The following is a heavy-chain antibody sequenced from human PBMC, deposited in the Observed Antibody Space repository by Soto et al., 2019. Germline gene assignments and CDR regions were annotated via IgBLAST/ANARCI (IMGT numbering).Heavy chain of an antibody. Sequence: SVKVSCKASGGTFSSYAISWVRQAPGQGLEWMGGIIPIFGTANYAQKFQGRVTITADESTSTAYMELSSLRSEDTAVYYCARYCSGGSCYPGDAFDIWGQGTMVTVS. CDR3: ARYCSGGSCYPGDAFDI. V-gene: IGHV1-69*13. D-gene: IGHD2-15*01. CDR2: IIPIFGTA. CDR1: GGTFSSYA. J-gene: IGHJ3*02.